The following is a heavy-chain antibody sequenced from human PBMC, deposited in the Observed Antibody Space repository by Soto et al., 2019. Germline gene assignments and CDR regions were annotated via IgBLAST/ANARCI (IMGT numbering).Heavy chain of an antibody. V-gene: IGHV3-21*01. CDR2: MSRSGSIT. Sequence: GGSLRLSCAASGFAFSSYSMNWVRQAPGKGLKWFSSMSRSGSITSYADSLKGRFTIYRDNAENSLYQKINRLRAEDTAIYYCARVLHNQLLFLDYWGQGTQVALSS. CDR3: ARVLHNQLLFLDY. J-gene: IGHJ4*02. D-gene: IGHD2-2*01. CDR1: GFAFSSYS.